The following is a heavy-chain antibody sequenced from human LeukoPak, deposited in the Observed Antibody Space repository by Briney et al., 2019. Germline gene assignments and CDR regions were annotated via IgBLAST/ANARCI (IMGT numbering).Heavy chain of an antibody. CDR1: GFTFSNYS. Sequence: GGSLRLSCAASGFTFSNYSMNWVRQAPGKGLEWVSSITSGSRYIYYADSVKGRFTISRDNAKNSLYLQMNSLRVEDTAVYYCARGGAARPDFWGQGTLVTVSS. D-gene: IGHD6-6*01. J-gene: IGHJ4*02. CDR2: ITSGSRYI. V-gene: IGHV3-21*01. CDR3: ARGGAARPDF.